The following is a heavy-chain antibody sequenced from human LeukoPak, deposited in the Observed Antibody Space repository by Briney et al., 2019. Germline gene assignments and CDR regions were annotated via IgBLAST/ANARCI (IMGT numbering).Heavy chain of an antibody. D-gene: IGHD3-10*01. CDR1: GGSISSYY. Sequence: SETLSLTCTVSGGSISSYYWSWIRQPPGKGLEWIGYIYYSGSTNYNPSLKSRVTISVDTSKNQFSLKLSSVTAADTAVYYCARVRFGSGSPYNWFDPWGQGTLVTVSS. V-gene: IGHV4-59*01. CDR2: IYYSGST. CDR3: ARVRFGSGSPYNWFDP. J-gene: IGHJ5*02.